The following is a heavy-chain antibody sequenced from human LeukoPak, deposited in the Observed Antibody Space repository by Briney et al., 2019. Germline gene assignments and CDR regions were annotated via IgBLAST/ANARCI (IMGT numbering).Heavy chain of an antibody. CDR1: GFTFSDYY. D-gene: IGHD2-2*01. Sequence: PGGSLRLSCAASGFTFSDYYMSWIRQAPGKGLEWVSYISSSGSTIYYADSVKGRFTISRDNSKNTLYLQVNSLRAEDTAVYYCAKEKFQLLSFDYWGQGTLVTVSS. V-gene: IGHV3-11*04. J-gene: IGHJ4*02. CDR2: ISSSGSTI. CDR3: AKEKFQLLSFDY.